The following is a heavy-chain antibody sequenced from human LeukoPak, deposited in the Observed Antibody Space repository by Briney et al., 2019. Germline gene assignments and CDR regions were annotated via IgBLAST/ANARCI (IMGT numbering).Heavy chain of an antibody. J-gene: IGHJ5*02. CDR1: GFTFSSYS. V-gene: IGHV3-48*02. CDR2: ISSSSSTI. CDR3: ARGGGYDSSGYPNWFDP. Sequence: GGSLRLSCAASGFTFSSYSMNWVRQAPGKGLEWVSYISSSSSTIYYADSVKGRFTISRDNAKNSLYLQMNSLRDEDTAVYYCARGGGYDSSGYPNWFDPWGQGTLVTVSS. D-gene: IGHD3-22*01.